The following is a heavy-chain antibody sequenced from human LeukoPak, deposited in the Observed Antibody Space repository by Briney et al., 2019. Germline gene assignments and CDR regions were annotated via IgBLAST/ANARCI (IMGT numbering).Heavy chain of an antibody. CDR2: IYPGGSDT. D-gene: IGHD3-10*01. CDR1: GYSFTTYW. V-gene: IGHV5-51*01. CDR3: ALGAVRGLHAFDI. Sequence: GESLKISCKGSGYSFTTYWIGWVRQVPGKGLEWMGIIYPGGSDTRYSPPVQGQVTISADKSVTTAYLQWSSLKASDTAMYYCALGAVRGLHAFDIWGQGTMVTVSS. J-gene: IGHJ3*02.